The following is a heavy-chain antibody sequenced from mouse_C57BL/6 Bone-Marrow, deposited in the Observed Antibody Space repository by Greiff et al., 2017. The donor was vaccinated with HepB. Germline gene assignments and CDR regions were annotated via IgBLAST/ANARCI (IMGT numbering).Heavy chain of an antibody. Sequence: VMLVESDAELVKPGASVKISCKVSGYTFTDHTIHWMKQRPEQGLEWIGYIYPRDGSTKYNEKFKGKATLTADKSSSTAYMQLNSLTSEDSAVYFCARRIYYYGSLFAYWGQGTLVTVSA. CDR2: IYPRDGST. J-gene: IGHJ3*01. V-gene: IGHV1-78*01. D-gene: IGHD1-1*01. CDR1: GYTFTDHT. CDR3: ARRIYYYGSLFAY.